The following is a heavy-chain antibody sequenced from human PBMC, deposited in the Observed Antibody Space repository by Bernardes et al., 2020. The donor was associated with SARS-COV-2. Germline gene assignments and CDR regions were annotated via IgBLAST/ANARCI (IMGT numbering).Heavy chain of an antibody. D-gene: IGHD4-17*01. J-gene: IGHJ4*02. CDR2: IKSDGTTT. Sequence: GGSLRLSCAASGFSFGTYWMNWVRQVPGKGLVWVSRIKSDGTTTTYADSVKGRFTISRDNAKNTLFLQMNSLRAEDTAVYYCAREHLYSSYGDSLDYWGQGTLVTVSS. CDR1: GFSFGTYW. V-gene: IGHV3-74*01. CDR3: AREHLYSSYGDSLDY.